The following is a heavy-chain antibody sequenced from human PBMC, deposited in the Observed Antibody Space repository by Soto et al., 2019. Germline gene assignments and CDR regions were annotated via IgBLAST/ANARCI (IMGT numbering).Heavy chain of an antibody. CDR2: IIPIFGTA. CDR3: ARELRIGYCTNGVCSSLQNWFDP. CDR1: GGTFSSYA. J-gene: IGHJ5*02. V-gene: IGHV1-69*13. Sequence: SVKVSCKASGGTFSSYAISWVRQAPGQGLEWMGWIIPIFGTANYAQKFQGRVTITADESTSKAYMELSSLRSEDTAVYSGARELRIGYCTNGVCSSLQNWFDPWG. D-gene: IGHD2-8*01.